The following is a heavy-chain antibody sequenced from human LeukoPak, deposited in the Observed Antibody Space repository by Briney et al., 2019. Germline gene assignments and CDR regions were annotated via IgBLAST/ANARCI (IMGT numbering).Heavy chain of an antibody. CDR1: GFTLSNYA. CDR3: AKVISSSCGIGGY. Sequence: PGGSLRLSCAASGFTLSNYAMSWVRQATGKGLEWVSAICASGGSTYYAESVKGRFTISRDTSKNTLYLQMNSLRAEDTAVYYCAKVISSSCGIGGYWGQGTLVTVSS. CDR2: ICASGGST. D-gene: IGHD6-13*01. V-gene: IGHV3-23*01. J-gene: IGHJ4*02.